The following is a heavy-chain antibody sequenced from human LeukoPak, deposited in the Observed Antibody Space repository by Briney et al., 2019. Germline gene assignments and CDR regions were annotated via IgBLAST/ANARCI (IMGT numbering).Heavy chain of an antibody. CDR1: GGSFSGYY. V-gene: IGHV4-34*01. J-gene: IGHJ4*02. CDR3: ARGHLISQAAISDFDY. D-gene: IGHD2-2*01. Sequence: SETLSLTCAVYGGSFSGYYWSWIRQPPGKGLEWIGEINHSGSTNYNPSLKSRVTISVGTSKNQFSLKLSSVTAADTAVYYCARGHLISQAAISDFDYWGQGTLVTVSS. CDR2: INHSGST.